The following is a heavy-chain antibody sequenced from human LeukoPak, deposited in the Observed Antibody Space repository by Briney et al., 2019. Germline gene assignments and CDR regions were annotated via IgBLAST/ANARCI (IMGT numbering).Heavy chain of an antibody. J-gene: IGHJ5*02. CDR1: GGSFSGYY. V-gene: IGHV4-30-4*08. D-gene: IGHD1-1*01. CDR3: AREYPGPTGNWFDP. CDR2: IYYSGST. Sequence: SETLSLTCAVYGGSFSGYYWSWIRQPPGKGLEWIGYIYYSGSTYYNPSLKSRVTISVDTSKNQFSLKLSSVTAADTAVYYCAREYPGPTGNWFDPWGQGTLVTVSS.